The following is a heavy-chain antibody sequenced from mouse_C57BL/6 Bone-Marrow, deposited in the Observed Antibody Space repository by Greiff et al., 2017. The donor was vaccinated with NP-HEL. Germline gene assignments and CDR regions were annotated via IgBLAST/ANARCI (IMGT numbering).Heavy chain of an antibody. CDR1: GYTFTSYW. D-gene: IGHD2-4*01. J-gene: IGHJ2*01. V-gene: IGHV1-59*01. CDR2: IDPSDSYT. CDR3: ARSAYDYDDYFDY. Sequence: VKLQQPGAELVRPGTSVKLSCKASGYTFTSYWMHWVKQRPGQGLEWIGVIDPSDSYTNYNQKFKGKATLTVDTSSSTAYMQLSSLTSEDSAVYYCARSAYDYDDYFDYWGQGTTLTVSS.